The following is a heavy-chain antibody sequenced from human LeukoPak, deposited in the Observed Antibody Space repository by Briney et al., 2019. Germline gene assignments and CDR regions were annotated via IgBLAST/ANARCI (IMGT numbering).Heavy chain of an antibody. D-gene: IGHD3-16*01. CDR1: GFTFSSYS. V-gene: IGHV3-21*01. CDR2: ISSSSSYI. CDR3: ARGSYDYVWGSSRNWFDP. Sequence: GGSLRLSCAASGFTFSSYSMNWVRQAPGKGLEWVPSISSSSSYIYYADSVKGRFTISRDNAKNSLYLQMNSLRAEDTAVYYCARGSYDYVWGSSRNWFDPWGQGTLVTVSS. J-gene: IGHJ5*02.